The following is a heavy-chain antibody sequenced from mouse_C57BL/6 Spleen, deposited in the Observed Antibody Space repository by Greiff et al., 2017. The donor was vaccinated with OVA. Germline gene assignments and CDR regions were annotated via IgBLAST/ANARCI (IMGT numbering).Heavy chain of an antibody. CDR3: ARRTTGGAMDD. J-gene: IGHJ4*01. V-gene: IGHV1-12*01. CDR2: IYPGNGDT. D-gene: IGHD1-1*01. CDR1: GYTFTSYN. Sequence: QVQLQQSGAELVRPGASVKMSCKASGYTFTSYNMHWVKQTPRQGLEWIGAIYPGNGDTSSNQKFKGKATLTVANSSSTAYMQLSSLTSEDSAVYFGARRTTGGAMDDWGQGTSVTVSS.